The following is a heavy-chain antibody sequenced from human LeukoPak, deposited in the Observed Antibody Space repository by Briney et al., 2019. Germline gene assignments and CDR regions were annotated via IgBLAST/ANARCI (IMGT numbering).Heavy chain of an antibody. CDR3: ARDRGARDNLYFDY. CDR2: IIPIFGTA. V-gene: IGHV1-69*13. D-gene: IGHD3-16*01. J-gene: IGHJ4*02. CDR1: GSTFSSYA. Sequence: GASVKVSCKASGSTFSSYAISWVRQAPGQGLEWMGGIIPIFGTANYAQKFQGRVTITADESTSTAYMELSSLRSEDTAVYYCARDRGARDNLYFDYWGQGTLVTVSS.